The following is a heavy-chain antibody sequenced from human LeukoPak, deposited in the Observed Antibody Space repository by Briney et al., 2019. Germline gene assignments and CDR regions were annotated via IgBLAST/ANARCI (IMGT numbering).Heavy chain of an antibody. CDR3: AKSLIRPESGDY. J-gene: IGHJ4*02. D-gene: IGHD1-14*01. CDR2: ISGSGGST. CDR1: GFTFSSYA. Sequence: GGSLRLSCAASGFTFSSYAMSWVRQAPGKGLEWVSAISGSGGSTYYAGSVKGRFTISRDNSKNTLYLQMNSPRAEDTAVYYCAKSLIRPESGDYWGQGTLVTVSS. V-gene: IGHV3-23*01.